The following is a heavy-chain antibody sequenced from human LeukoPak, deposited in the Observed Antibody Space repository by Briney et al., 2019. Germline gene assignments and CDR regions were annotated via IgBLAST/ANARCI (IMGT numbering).Heavy chain of an antibody. J-gene: IGHJ4*02. D-gene: IGHD2-2*02. Sequence: GESLKISCKGSGYSFTSYWIGWVRQMPGKGLEWMGIIYPGDSDTRYSPSFQGQVTISADKSISTAYLQWSSLKAPETAMCYCARVRWSHTESYYFDYWGQGTLVSVSS. CDR1: GYSFTSYW. CDR2: IYPGDSDT. CDR3: ARVRWSHTESYYFDY. V-gene: IGHV5-51*01.